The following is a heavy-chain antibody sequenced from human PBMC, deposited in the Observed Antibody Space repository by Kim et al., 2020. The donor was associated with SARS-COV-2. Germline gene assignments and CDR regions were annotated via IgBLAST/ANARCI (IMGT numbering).Heavy chain of an antibody. J-gene: IGHJ4*02. CDR1: GGTFSSYA. V-gene: IGHV1-69*13. Sequence: SVKVSCKASGGTFSSYAISWVRQAPGQGLEWMGGIIPIFGTANYTQKFQGRVTITADESTSTAYMELSSLRSEDTAVYYCEVTRFITTRPDDYWGQGTLVTVSS. CDR2: IIPIFGTA. CDR3: EVTRFITTRPDDY. D-gene: IGHD3-3*01.